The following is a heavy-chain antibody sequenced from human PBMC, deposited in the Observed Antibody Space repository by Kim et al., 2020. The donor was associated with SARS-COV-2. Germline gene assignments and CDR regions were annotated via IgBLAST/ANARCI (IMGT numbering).Heavy chain of an antibody. V-gene: IGHV3-23*01. CDR1: GFTFSNYA. J-gene: IGHJ6*03. CDR3: AKYREGYDTTGSYYYYYMDV. CDR2: FSGRNGGT. Sequence: GGSLRLSCASSGFTFSNYAMSWVRQAPGKGLEWVSGFSGRNGGTFYADSVEGRFTISRDNSKNTEYLQMNSLRAEDTAVYYCAKYREGYDTTGSYYYYYMDVWGKGTTVTVSS. D-gene: IGHD3-22*01.